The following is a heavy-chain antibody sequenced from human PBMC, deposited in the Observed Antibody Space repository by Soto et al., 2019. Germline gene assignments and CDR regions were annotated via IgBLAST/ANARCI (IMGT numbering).Heavy chain of an antibody. D-gene: IGHD3-22*01. CDR1: GFTVSSYE. CDR2: ISSSGSTI. V-gene: IGHV3-48*03. J-gene: IGHJ4*02. Sequence: GGSLRLSCAASGFTVSSYEMNWVRQAPGKGLEWVSYISSSGSTIYYADSVKGRFTISRDNAKNSLYLQMNSLRAEDTAVYYCARDSRNYYDSSGYFDYWGQGTLVTVSS. CDR3: ARDSRNYYDSSGYFDY.